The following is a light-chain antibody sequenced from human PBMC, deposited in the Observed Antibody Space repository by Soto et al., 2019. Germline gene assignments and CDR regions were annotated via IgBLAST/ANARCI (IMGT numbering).Light chain of an antibody. J-gene: IGKJ1*01. CDR3: QEYNSDSWT. CDR1: QNINAW. Sequence: DIHMTQSPSSLSVSVGDRVTITCRTSQNINAWLAWYQQRPGQAPKLLIYDASSLQSGVPSRFSGSGSGTEFTLTISSLQPEDFATYYCQEYNSDSWTFGQGTKVDIK. V-gene: IGKV1-5*01. CDR2: DAS.